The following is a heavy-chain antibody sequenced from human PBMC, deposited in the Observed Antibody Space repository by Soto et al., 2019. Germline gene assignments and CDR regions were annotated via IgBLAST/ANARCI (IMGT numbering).Heavy chain of an antibody. CDR1: GGSISSSSYY. J-gene: IGHJ6*02. CDR3: ARQGGDYGPVYYYYGMDV. D-gene: IGHD4-17*01. V-gene: IGHV4-39*01. CDR2: IYYSGST. Sequence: PSETLSLTCTVSGGSISSSSYYWGWIRQPPGKGLEWIGSIYYSGSTYYNPSLKSRVTISVDTSKNQFSLKLSSVTAADTAVYYCARQGGDYGPVYYYYGMDVWGQGTTVTGSS.